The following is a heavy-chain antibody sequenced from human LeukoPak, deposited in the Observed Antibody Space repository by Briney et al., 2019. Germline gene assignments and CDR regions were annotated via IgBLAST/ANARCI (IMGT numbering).Heavy chain of an antibody. CDR3: ARSRWGYSGYDSPFDY. D-gene: IGHD5-12*01. Sequence: SVKVSCKASGDTFSSYAISWVRQAPGQGLEWMGGIIPIFGTANYAQKFQGRVTITADESTSTAYMELSSLRSEDTAVYYCARSRWGYSGYDSPFDYWGQGTLVTVSS. J-gene: IGHJ4*02. CDR2: IIPIFGTA. V-gene: IGHV1-69*01. CDR1: GDTFSSYA.